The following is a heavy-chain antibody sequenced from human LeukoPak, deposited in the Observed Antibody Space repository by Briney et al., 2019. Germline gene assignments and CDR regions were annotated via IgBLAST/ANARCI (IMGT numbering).Heavy chain of an antibody. CDR3: AKDPQLD. V-gene: IGHV3-30*18. Sequence: PGRSLRLSCAASGFTFSSYGMHWVRQAPGKGLEWVAVISYDGSNKYYADSVKGRFTISRDNSKNTLYLQMNSLRAEDTAVYYCAKDPQLDWGQGTLVTVSS. CDR2: ISYDGSNK. D-gene: IGHD6-13*01. CDR1: GFTFSSYG. J-gene: IGHJ1*01.